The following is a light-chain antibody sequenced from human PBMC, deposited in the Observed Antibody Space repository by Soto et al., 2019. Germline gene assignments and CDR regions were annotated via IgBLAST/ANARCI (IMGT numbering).Light chain of an antibody. J-gene: IGKJ1*01. CDR1: QSVSSSY. CDR2: GAS. CDR3: QQYSNWPVT. Sequence: EIVLTQSPGTLSLSPGERATLSCRASQSVSSSYLAWYQQKPGQAPRLLIYGASSRATGIPDRFSGSGSGTDFTLTISSLQSEDFAVYYCQQYSNWPVTFGQGTKVDIK. V-gene: IGKV3-20*01.